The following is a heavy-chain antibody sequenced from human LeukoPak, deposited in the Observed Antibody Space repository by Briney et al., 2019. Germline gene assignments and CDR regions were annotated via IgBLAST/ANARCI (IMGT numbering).Heavy chain of an antibody. V-gene: IGHV3-30*02. Sequence: GGSLRLSCAASGFTLSSYGMHWVRQAPGKGLEWVAFIRYDGSNKYYADSVKGRFTISRDNSKNTLYLQMNSLRVEDTAVYYCLTRSLVAVSGNSYMDVWGKGTTVSVSS. CDR2: IRYDGSNK. CDR1: GFTLSSYG. J-gene: IGHJ6*03. D-gene: IGHD6-19*01. CDR3: LTRSLVAVSGNSYMDV.